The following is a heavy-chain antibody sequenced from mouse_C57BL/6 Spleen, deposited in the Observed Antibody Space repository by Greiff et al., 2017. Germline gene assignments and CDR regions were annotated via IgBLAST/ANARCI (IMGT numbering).Heavy chain of an antibody. CDR3: ARERVMVDYLFDY. CDR2: VYPYNGGT. CDR1: GFTFTDYY. D-gene: IGHD1-1*02. J-gene: IGHJ2*01. Sequence: VQLKQSGPVLVKPGPSVKISCKASGFTFTDYYMHWVTQSHGKSLEWIGLVYPYNGGTSYHQKFKGKATLTVATSSSTAYMELNSLTSEDSAVYYCARERVMVDYLFDYWGQGTTLTVSS. V-gene: IGHV1-36*01.